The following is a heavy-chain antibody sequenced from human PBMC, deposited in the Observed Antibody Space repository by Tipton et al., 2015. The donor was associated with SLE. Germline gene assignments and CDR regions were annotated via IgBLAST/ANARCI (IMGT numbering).Heavy chain of an antibody. D-gene: IGHD6-6*01. CDR1: GGSFSGYY. Sequence: TLSLTCAVYGGSFSGYYWGWIRQPPGKGLEWIGYIYYSGSTYYNPSLKSRVTISVDTSKNQFSLKLSSVTAADTAVYYCARDVPAARPYAFDIWGQGTMVTVSS. V-gene: IGHV4-34*09. J-gene: IGHJ3*02. CDR3: ARDVPAARPYAFDI. CDR2: IYYSGST.